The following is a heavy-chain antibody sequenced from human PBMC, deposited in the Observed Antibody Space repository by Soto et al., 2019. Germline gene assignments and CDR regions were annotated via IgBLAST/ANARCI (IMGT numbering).Heavy chain of an antibody. J-gene: IGHJ5*02. CDR1: GGSISSYY. Sequence: PSETLSLTSTVSGGSISSYYWSWIRQPPGKGLEWIGYIYYSGSTNYNPPLKSRVTISVDTSKNQFSLKLSSVTAADTAVYYCARDGSSLGDNWFDPWGQGTLVTVSS. CDR3: ARDGSSLGDNWFDP. CDR2: IYYSGST. V-gene: IGHV4-59*01. D-gene: IGHD3-10*01.